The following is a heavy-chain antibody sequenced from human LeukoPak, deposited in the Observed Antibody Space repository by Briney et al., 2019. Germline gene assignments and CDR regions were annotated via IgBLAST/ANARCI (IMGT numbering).Heavy chain of an antibody. D-gene: IGHD1-1*01. CDR2: VFDSGST. CDR1: GASFSTNH. J-gene: IGHJ6*03. V-gene: IGHV4-59*01. Sequence: PSETLSLTCSVSGASFSTNHWSWIRQPPGRGLEWIGYVFDSGSTNYNPSLKSRVTISVDTSTKQFSLRLSSVTAADTAVYYCARLYQQSKWKYYYYYMDVWGKGTAVTVSS. CDR3: ARLYQQSKWKYYYYYMDV.